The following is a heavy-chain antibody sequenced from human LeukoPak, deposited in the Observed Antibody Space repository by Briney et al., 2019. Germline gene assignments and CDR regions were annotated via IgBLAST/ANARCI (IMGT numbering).Heavy chain of an antibody. J-gene: IGHJ4*02. D-gene: IGHD1-26*01. CDR3: ARGRGYSGSHYFDY. CDR1: GGSISRYY. Sequence: SETLSLTCTVSGGSISRYYWSWIRQPPGKGLEWMGYIYYSGSTNYNPSLKRRVTISVDTSKNQFSLKLSSVTAADTAVYYCARGRGYSGSHYFDYWGQGTLVTVSS. CDR2: IYYSGST. V-gene: IGHV4-59*01.